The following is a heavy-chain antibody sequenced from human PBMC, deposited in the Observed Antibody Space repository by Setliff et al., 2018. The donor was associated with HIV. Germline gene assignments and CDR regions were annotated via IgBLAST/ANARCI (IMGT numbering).Heavy chain of an antibody. Sequence: SETLSLTCTVSGDSSSSYYCNWIRQPAGKGLEWIGHMYISGSTNYNPSLKSRVTMSLDTSTNQFSLKLSSVAATDTAIYYCARGSRSHGGMFGYWGQGTLVTVSS. J-gene: IGHJ4*02. D-gene: IGHD6-13*01. CDR1: GDSSSSYY. CDR2: MYISGST. V-gene: IGHV4-4*07. CDR3: ARGSRSHGGMFGY.